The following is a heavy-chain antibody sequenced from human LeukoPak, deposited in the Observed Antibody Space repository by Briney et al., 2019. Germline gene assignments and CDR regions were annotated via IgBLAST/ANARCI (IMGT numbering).Heavy chain of an antibody. CDR1: GGTFSSYA. CDR3: AGWLQLGGFDY. J-gene: IGHJ4*02. Sequence: SVKVSCKASGGTFSSYAISWVRQAPGQGLEWMGRIIPILGIANYAQKFQGRVTITADKSTSTAYMELSSLRSEDTAVYYCAGWLQLGGFDYWGQGTLVTVSS. D-gene: IGHD5-24*01. V-gene: IGHV1-69*04. CDR2: IIPILGIA.